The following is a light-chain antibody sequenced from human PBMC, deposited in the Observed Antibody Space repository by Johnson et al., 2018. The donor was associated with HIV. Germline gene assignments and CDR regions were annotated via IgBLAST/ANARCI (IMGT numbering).Light chain of an antibody. Sequence: QAVLTQPPSVSAAPGQKVTISCSGSSSNIGNNYVSWYQQLPGRAPKLLIYDNNKRPSGIPDRFSGSKSGTSATLGITGLQTGDEADYYCGTWDSSLGSAFFGTGTKVTVL. J-gene: IGLJ1*01. CDR1: SSNIGNNY. CDR2: DNN. CDR3: GTWDSSLGSAF. V-gene: IGLV1-51*01.